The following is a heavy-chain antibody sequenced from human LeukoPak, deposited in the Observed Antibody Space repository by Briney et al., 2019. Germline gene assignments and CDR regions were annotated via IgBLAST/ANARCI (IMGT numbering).Heavy chain of an antibody. CDR1: GFTFSSYS. Sequence: PGGSLRLSCAASGFTFSSYSMNWVRQAPGKGLEWVSSISSSSSYIYYADSVKGRFTISRDNAKNSLYLQMNSLRAEDTAVYYCARDHTVTTAFDYWGQGTLVTVSS. D-gene: IGHD4-17*01. J-gene: IGHJ4*02. V-gene: IGHV3-21*01. CDR2: ISSSSSYI. CDR3: ARDHTVTTAFDY.